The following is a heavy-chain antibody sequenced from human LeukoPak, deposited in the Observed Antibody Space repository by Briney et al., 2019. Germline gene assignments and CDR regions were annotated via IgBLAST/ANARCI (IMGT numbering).Heavy chain of an antibody. CDR2: VRYDGGES. CDR1: GFTFNRRG. V-gene: IGHV3-30*02. D-gene: IGHD2-21*01. CDR3: AKDGDDCIDY. Sequence: GGSLRLSCAASGFTFNRRGMHWVRQAPGRGLKWVAFVRYDGGESFYADFVRGRFTISRDNSKDTLSLQLMTLRPEATALYYCAKDGDDCIDYWGPGTLVTVSS. J-gene: IGHJ4*02.